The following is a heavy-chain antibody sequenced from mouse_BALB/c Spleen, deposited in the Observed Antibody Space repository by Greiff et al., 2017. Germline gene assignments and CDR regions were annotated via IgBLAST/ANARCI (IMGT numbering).Heavy chain of an antibody. V-gene: IGHV7-3*02. D-gene: IGHD1-1*01. J-gene: IGHJ4*01. CDR1: GFTFTDYY. Sequence: EVKVVESGGGLVQPGGSLRLSCATSGFTFTDYYMSWVRQPPGKALAWLGFIRNKANGYTTEYSPSVKGRFTISRDNSQSILYLQMNTLRADDSATYYCARDTPYYYGRAMDYGGQGTSVTVSS. CDR2: IRNKANGYTT. CDR3: ARDTPYYYGRAMDY.